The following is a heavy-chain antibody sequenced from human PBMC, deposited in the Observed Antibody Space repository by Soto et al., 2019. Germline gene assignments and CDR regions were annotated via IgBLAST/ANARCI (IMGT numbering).Heavy chain of an antibody. CDR2: IIPIFGTA. CDR1: GGTFSSYA. D-gene: IGHD6-13*01. J-gene: IGHJ4*02. CDR3: AAGAGYRSSWYSVY. V-gene: IGHV1-69*13. Sequence: SVKVSCKASGGTFSSYAISWVRQAPGQGLEWMGGIIPIFGTANYAQKFQGRVTITADESTSTAYMELSSLRSEDMAVYYCAAGAGYRSSWYSVYWGQGTLVTVSS.